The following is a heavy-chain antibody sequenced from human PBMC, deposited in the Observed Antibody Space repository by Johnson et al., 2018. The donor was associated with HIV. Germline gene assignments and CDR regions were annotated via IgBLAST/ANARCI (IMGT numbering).Heavy chain of an antibody. Sequence: QMMLVESGGGVVQPGRSLRLSCAASGFTFRSHAMHWVRQAPGKGLEWVAVIYSGDTTYYADSVKGRFTISRDTSKNTLYLQMNSLRTEDTAVYYCARDYREANALDIWGKGTMVTVSS. V-gene: IGHV3-NL1*01. J-gene: IGHJ3*02. D-gene: IGHD1-26*01. CDR1: GFTFRSHA. CDR2: IYSGDTT. CDR3: ARDYREANALDI.